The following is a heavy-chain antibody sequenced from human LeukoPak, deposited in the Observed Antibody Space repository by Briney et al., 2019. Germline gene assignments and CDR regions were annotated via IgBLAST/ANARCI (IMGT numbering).Heavy chain of an antibody. Sequence: GASVKVSCKASGYTFTSCGISWVRQAPGQGLEWMGWISAYNGNTNYAQKLQGRVTMTTDTSTSTAYMELRSLRSDDTAVYYCAREALLLSGYAFDYWGQGTLVTVSS. J-gene: IGHJ4*02. CDR3: AREALLLSGYAFDY. CDR1: GYTFTSCG. D-gene: IGHD3-22*01. CDR2: ISAYNGNT. V-gene: IGHV1-18*01.